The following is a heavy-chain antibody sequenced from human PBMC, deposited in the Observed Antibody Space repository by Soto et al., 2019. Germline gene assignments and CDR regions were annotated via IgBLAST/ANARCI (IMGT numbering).Heavy chain of an antibody. Sequence: QAQLVQSGAEVKKPGASVKVSCKASGYTFYSHSISWVRQAPGQGLEWMGRINADYGNTQYAQKFRGRVTMTTDTSTTTVCRELTNLRSDDTAVYYCARCIQGDYYYGMDVWGKGTTVTVSS. J-gene: IGHJ6*04. CDR3: ARCIQGDYYYGMDV. V-gene: IGHV1-18*01. CDR2: INADYGNT. CDR1: GYTFYSHS. D-gene: IGHD5-18*01.